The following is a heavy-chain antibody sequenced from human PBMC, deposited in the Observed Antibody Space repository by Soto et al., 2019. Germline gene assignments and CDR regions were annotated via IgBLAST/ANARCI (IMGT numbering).Heavy chain of an antibody. CDR3: ARPFSSGWYGDFDF. Sequence: GGSLRLSCAASGFAFSSYAMHWVRRAPGKGLEWVAVISFDASNKYYADSVKGRFTISRDNSKKTMYLQMSSLRAEDTAVYYCARPFSSGWYGDFDFWGQGTLVTVSS. CDR1: GFAFSSYA. CDR2: ISFDASNK. J-gene: IGHJ4*02. D-gene: IGHD6-19*01. V-gene: IGHV3-30-3*01.